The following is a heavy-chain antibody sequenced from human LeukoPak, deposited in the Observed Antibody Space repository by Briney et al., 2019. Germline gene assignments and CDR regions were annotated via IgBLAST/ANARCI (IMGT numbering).Heavy chain of an antibody. CDR2: ISSSSSYI. J-gene: IGHJ6*04. D-gene: IGHD3-10*02. Sequence: PGGSLRLSCAASGFTFSSYSMNWVRQAPGKGLEWVSSISSSSSYIYYADSVKGRFTISRDNAKHSLYLQMNSLRADDTAVYYCAGLGITMIGGVWGKGTTVTISS. CDR3: AGLGITMIGGV. V-gene: IGHV3-21*01. CDR1: GFTFSSYS.